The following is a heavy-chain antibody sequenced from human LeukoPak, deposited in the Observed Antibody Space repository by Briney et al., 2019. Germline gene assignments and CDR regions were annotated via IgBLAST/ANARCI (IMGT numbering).Heavy chain of an antibody. D-gene: IGHD3-22*01. Sequence: ASVKVSFKASGYTFTNYEINWVRQAPGHGLEWMGWMNPNSGDTAYAQKFQGRITMTRSTSITTAYMELSGLRSDDTAVYYCARGLGSYDSSELTWPMISFWGQGTQVTVSS. CDR1: GYTFTNYE. CDR3: ARGLGSYDSSELTWPMISF. J-gene: IGHJ4*02. V-gene: IGHV1-8*01. CDR2: MNPNSGDT.